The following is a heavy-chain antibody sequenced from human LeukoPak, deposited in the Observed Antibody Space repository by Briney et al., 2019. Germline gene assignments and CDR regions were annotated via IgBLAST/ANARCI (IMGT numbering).Heavy chain of an antibody. Sequence: SETLSLTCTVSGDSISTYYWSWIRQPPGKGLEWIGEINHSGSTNYNPSLKSRVTISVDTSKNQFSLKLSSVTAADTAVYYCARSAHLLRYFDWLRRWFDPWGQGTLVTVSS. CDR3: ARSAHLLRYFDWLRRWFDP. V-gene: IGHV4-34*01. CDR1: GDSISTYY. CDR2: INHSGST. D-gene: IGHD3-9*01. J-gene: IGHJ5*02.